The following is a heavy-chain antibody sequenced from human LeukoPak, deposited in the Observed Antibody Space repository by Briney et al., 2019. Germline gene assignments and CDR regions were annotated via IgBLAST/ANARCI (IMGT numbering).Heavy chain of an antibody. D-gene: IGHD3-22*01. CDR1: GFTFSSYA. J-gene: IGHJ4*02. CDR3: AKDFYLSAGSGSYGGNRAFDC. Sequence: SGGSLRLSCAASGFTFSSYAMSWVRQAPGKGLERVSTVSGGGATTYYADSVKGRFTISRDNSKNTLYLQMNSLSAEDTAVYYCAKDFYLSAGSGSYGGNRAFDCWGQGTQVTVSS. CDR2: VSGGGATT. V-gene: IGHV3-23*01.